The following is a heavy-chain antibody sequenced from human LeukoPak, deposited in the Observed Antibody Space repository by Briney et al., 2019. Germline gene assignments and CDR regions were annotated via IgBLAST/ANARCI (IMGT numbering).Heavy chain of an antibody. D-gene: IGHD5-12*01. CDR1: GFTFSSYW. Sequence: PGGSLRPSCAASGFTFSSYWMHWVRQAPGKGLVWVSHINSDGSSTSYADSVKGRFTISRDNSKNTLYLQMNSLRAEDTAVYYCAKEYSGYDCDYWGQGTLVTVSS. CDR2: INSDGSST. CDR3: AKEYSGYDCDY. J-gene: IGHJ4*02. V-gene: IGHV3-74*01.